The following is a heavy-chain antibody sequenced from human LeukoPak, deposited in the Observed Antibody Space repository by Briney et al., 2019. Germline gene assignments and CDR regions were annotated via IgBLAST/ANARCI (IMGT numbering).Heavy chain of an antibody. D-gene: IGHD3-22*01. J-gene: IGHJ4*02. V-gene: IGHV5-51*01. Sequence: GESLKISCKGSGYIFTSYWIAWVRQVPGKGLEWMGIIYPGDSDTRYSSSFQGQVTMSADKSISTAYLQWSSLKASDTAIYYCARHGSYYYDSSGHSIDYWGQGTLVTVSS. CDR2: IYPGDSDT. CDR3: ARHGSYYYDSSGHSIDY. CDR1: GYIFTSYW.